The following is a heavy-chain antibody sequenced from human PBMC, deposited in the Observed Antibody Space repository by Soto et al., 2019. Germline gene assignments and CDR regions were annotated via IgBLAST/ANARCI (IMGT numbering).Heavy chain of an antibody. CDR2: IYYSGST. V-gene: IGHV4-59*01. J-gene: IGHJ1*01. CDR3: ASLNYDFWSGYSHYAEYFQH. D-gene: IGHD3-3*01. Sequence: PSETLSLTCTFSGGSITSYYWSWIRQPPGKGLEWIGYIYYSGSTNYNPSLKSRVTISVDTSKNQFSLKLSSVTAADTAVYYCASLNYDFWSGYSHYAEYFQHWGQGTLVTVSS. CDR1: GGSITSYY.